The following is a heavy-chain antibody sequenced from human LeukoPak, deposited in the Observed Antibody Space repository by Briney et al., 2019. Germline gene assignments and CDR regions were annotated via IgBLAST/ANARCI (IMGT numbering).Heavy chain of an antibody. J-gene: IGHJ4*02. CDR3: ARDIVDSSSWYYFDY. D-gene: IGHD6-13*01. CDR1: GFTFSSYE. V-gene: IGHV3-48*03. Sequence: PRGSLRLSRAASGFTFSSYEMNWVRQAPGKGLEWVSYISSSGSTLYYAAAVKGRFNISRDNAKNSLYLQMNSLRAEDTAVYYCARDIVDSSSWYYFDYWGQGTLVTVSS. CDR2: ISSSGSTL.